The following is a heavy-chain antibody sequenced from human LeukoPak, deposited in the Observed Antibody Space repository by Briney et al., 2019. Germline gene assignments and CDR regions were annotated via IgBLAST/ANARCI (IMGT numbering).Heavy chain of an antibody. CDR1: GYTLTELS. CDR3: ATRGRGSYGAFDI. Sequence: ASVKVSCKVSGYTLTELSMHWVRQAPGKGLEWMGGFDPEDGETIYAQKFRGRVTMTEDTSTDTAYMELSSLRSEDTAVYYCATRGRGSYGAFDIWGQGTMVTFSS. J-gene: IGHJ3*02. CDR2: FDPEDGET. D-gene: IGHD1-26*01. V-gene: IGHV1-24*01.